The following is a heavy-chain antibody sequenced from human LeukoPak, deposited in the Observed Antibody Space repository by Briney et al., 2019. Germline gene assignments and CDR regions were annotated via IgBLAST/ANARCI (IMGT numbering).Heavy chain of an antibody. CDR1: GFIFSYYD. CDR2: ISSSRSIM. CDR3: ARHNQGSPDY. V-gene: IGHV3-48*01. Sequence: GGSLRLSCVASGFIFSYYDMDWVRQAPGKGLEWISHISSSRSIMYYADSVLGRFTVFRDNAENTLYLQMNSLRGDDTAVYYCARHNQGSPDYWGQGTLVTVSS. J-gene: IGHJ4*02.